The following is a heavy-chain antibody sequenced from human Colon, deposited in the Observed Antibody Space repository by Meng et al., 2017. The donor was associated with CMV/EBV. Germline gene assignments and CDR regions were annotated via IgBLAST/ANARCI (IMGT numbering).Heavy chain of an antibody. V-gene: IGHV3-48*04. Sequence: GESLKISCAASEFTFNAHSMNWVRQAPGKGLEWLSYISPSSNTIDYADSVRGRFTISRDNAKNSLYLQMNSLTAEDTAVYYCARAAVGGNDGFDYWGQGTLVTVSS. J-gene: IGHJ4*02. CDR3: ARAAVGGNDGFDY. D-gene: IGHD4-23*01. CDR2: ISPSSNTI. CDR1: EFTFNAHS.